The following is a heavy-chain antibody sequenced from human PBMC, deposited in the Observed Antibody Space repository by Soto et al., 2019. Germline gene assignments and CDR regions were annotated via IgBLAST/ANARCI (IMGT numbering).Heavy chain of an antibody. J-gene: IGHJ4*02. V-gene: IGHV1-18*04. CDR1: GYTFTSYG. D-gene: IGHD6-13*01. Sequence: QVQLVQSGPEVKKPGASVKVSCKASGYTFTSYGISWVRQAPGQGLEWMGWISGYNGDTNYAQKFQGRVTMTTDTFTSTAYMELRSLRSDDTAVYYCARAPQTVAGAGIWYWGQGTLVTVSS. CDR2: ISGYNGDT. CDR3: ARAPQTVAGAGIWY.